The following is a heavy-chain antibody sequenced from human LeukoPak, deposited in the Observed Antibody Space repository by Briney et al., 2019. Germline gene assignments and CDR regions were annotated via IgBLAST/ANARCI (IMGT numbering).Heavy chain of an antibody. Sequence: GGSLRLSCAASGFTFSSCAMSWVRQAPGKGLEWVSAISGSGGSTYYADSVKGRFTISRDNSKNTLYLQMNSLRAEDTAVYYCARIVVVPAANQGSAFDIWGQGTMVTVSS. CDR3: ARIVVVPAANQGSAFDI. V-gene: IGHV3-23*01. CDR1: GFTFSSCA. D-gene: IGHD2-2*01. CDR2: ISGSGGST. J-gene: IGHJ3*02.